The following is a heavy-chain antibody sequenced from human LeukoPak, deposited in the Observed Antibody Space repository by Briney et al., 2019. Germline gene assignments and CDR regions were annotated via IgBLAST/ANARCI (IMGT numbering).Heavy chain of an antibody. CDR1: GFTFGGYW. J-gene: IGHJ4*02. CDR2: INSDGSTT. V-gene: IGHV3-74*01. Sequence: GGSLRLPCAASGFTFGGYWMQWVRQAPGKGLVWVSRINSDGSTTTYADSVKGRFTISRDNAKNTLYLQMNSLRAEDTAMYYCARDGPSVGATIDYWGQGTLVTVSS. CDR3: ARDGPSVGATIDY. D-gene: IGHD1-26*01.